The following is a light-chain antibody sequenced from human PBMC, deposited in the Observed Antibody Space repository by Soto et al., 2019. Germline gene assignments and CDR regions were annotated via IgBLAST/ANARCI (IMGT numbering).Light chain of an antibody. CDR2: RDN. J-gene: IGLJ2*01. CDR3: QAWDSSFVI. CDR1: KLGDKY. Sequence: SYELTQPPSVSVSPGQTASITCSGDKLGDKYACWYQQRPGQSPVLVIYRDNKRPSGIPERFSGSNSGNTATLTISGTQAMDEADYYCQAWDSSFVIFGGGTKVTVL. V-gene: IGLV3-1*01.